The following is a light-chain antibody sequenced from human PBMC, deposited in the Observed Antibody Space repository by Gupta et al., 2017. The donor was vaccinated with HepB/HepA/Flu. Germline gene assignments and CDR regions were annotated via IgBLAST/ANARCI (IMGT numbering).Light chain of an antibody. CDR2: EVR. CDR3: CSDAGSSTLPYV. CDR1: SSDVGSYNL. J-gene: IGLJ1*01. Sequence: QSALTQPASASGSPGQPLTISCTGTSSDVGSYNLVSWYQQHPGKAPKLMIYEVRKRPSGVSNRFSGSKSGKTASLTIAGLQAEDEADYYCCSDAGSSTLPYVFGTGTKVTVL. V-gene: IGLV2-23*02.